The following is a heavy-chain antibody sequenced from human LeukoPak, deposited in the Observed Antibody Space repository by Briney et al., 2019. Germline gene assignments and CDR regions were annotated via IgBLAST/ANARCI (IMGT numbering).Heavy chain of an antibody. Sequence: GASVKVSCKASGGTFSSYAISWVRQAPGQGLEWMGGIIPIFGTANYAQKFKGRVTITTDESTSTAYMELSSLRSEDTAVYYCARDSGSYYERFEYWGQGTLVTVSS. CDR1: GGTFSSYA. CDR3: ARDSGSYYERFEY. V-gene: IGHV1-69*05. J-gene: IGHJ4*02. CDR2: IIPIFGTA. D-gene: IGHD1-26*01.